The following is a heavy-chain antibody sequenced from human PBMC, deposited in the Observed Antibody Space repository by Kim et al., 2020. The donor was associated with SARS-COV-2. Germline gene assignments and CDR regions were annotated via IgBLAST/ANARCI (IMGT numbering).Heavy chain of an antibody. V-gene: IGHV1-69*01. J-gene: IGHJ3*02. CDR3: ARDRVMVRGVIGAFDI. D-gene: IGHD3-10*01. Sequence: KFQGRVTITADESTSTAYMELSSLRSEDTAVYYCARDRVMVRGVIGAFDIWGQGTMVTVSS.